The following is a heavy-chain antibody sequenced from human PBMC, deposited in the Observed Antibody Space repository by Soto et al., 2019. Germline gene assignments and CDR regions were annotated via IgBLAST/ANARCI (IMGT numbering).Heavy chain of an antibody. V-gene: IGHV4-30-2*01. J-gene: IGHJ4*02. CDR2: IYHSGST. D-gene: IGHD6-6*01. Sequence: QLQLQESGSGLAKPSQTLSLTCAVSGGSISSGGYSWSWIRQPPGKGLEWIGYIYHSGSTYYNPSLKSRATISVDTSNNQFSLQLSSVTAADTAVYYCARVWGSSSPIFDYWGQGTLVTVSS. CDR3: ARVWGSSSPIFDY. CDR1: GGSISSGGYS.